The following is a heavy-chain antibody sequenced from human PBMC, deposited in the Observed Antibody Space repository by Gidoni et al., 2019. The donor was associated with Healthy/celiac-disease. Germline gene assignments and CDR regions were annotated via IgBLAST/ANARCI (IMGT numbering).Heavy chain of an antibody. J-gene: IGHJ4*02. V-gene: IGHV3-21*01. CDR3: ARGFWQQLATDY. D-gene: IGHD6-13*01. CDR2: ISSSSSYI. Sequence: EVQLVESGGGLVKPGGSLRLSCAASGFTFSSYSMNWVRQAPGKGLEWVSSISSSSSYIYYADSVKGRFTISRDNAKNSLYLQMNSLRAEDTAVYYCARGFWQQLATDYWGQGTLVTVSS. CDR1: GFTFSSYS.